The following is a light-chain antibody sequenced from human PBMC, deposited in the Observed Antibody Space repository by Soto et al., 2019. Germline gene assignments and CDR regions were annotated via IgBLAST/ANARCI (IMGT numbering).Light chain of an antibody. V-gene: IGKV3-20*01. J-gene: IGKJ1*01. CDR3: RQYGSSPPEKT. Sequence: EIVLTQSPGTLSLSPGERATLSCRASQSVSNNYLAWYQQKPGQAPRLLIYGASSRATGIPDRFSGSGSGTGFTLTISRLEPEDFAVYYRRQYGSSPPEKTFGQGTKVEIK. CDR1: QSVSNNY. CDR2: GAS.